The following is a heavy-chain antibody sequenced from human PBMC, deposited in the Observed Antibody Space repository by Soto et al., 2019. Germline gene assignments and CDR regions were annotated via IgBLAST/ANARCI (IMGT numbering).Heavy chain of an antibody. CDR1: GGSISSYY. J-gene: IGHJ5*02. Sequence: QVQLQESGPGLVKPSETLSLTCTVSGGSISSYYWSWIRQPPGKGLEWIGYIYYSGSTNYNPSLKSRVTISVDTSKNQFSMKLSSVTAADTAVYYCARMGSFGQDGYTHGGWFDPWGQGTLVTVSS. V-gene: IGHV4-59*01. CDR3: ARMGSFGQDGYTHGGWFDP. D-gene: IGHD3-16*01. CDR2: IYYSGST.